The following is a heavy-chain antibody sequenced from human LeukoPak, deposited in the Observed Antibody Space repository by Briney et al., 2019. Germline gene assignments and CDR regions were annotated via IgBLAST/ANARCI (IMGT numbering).Heavy chain of an antibody. CDR3: ARYLDYGGNSRVFQH. CDR1: GGSFSGYY. D-gene: IGHD4-23*01. V-gene: IGHV4-34*01. Sequence: SETLSLTCAVYGGSFSGYYWSWIRQPPGKGLEWFGEINHSGSTNYNPSLKSRVTISIDTSKNQFSLKLSSVTAADTAVYYCARYLDYGGNSRVFQHWGQGTLVTVSS. J-gene: IGHJ1*01. CDR2: INHSGST.